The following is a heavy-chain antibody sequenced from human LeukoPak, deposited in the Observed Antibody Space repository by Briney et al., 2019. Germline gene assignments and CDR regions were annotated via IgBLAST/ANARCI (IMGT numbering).Heavy chain of an antibody. D-gene: IGHD6-19*01. V-gene: IGHV4-4*07. CDR2: IYTSGST. CDR3: ARGSEWLADYYYGMDV. Sequence: SETLSLTCTVSGGSISSYYWSWIRQPAGKGLEWIGRIYTSGSTNYNPSLKSRVTMSVDTSKNQFSLKLSSVTAADTAVYYCARGSEWLADYYYGMDVWGQGTTVTVSS. CDR1: GGSISSYY. J-gene: IGHJ6*02.